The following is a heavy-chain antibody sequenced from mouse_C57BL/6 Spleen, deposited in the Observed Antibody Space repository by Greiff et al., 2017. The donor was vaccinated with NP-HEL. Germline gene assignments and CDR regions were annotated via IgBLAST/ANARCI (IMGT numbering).Heavy chain of an antibody. Sequence: QVQLQQSGAELVRPGTSVKVSCKASGYAFTNYLIEWVKQRPGQGLEWIGVINPGSGGTNYNEKFKGKATLTADKSSSTAYMQLSSLTSEDSAVYFCARSGIYYDYTGFAYWGQGTLVTVSA. CDR3: ARSGIYYDYTGFAY. D-gene: IGHD2-4*01. J-gene: IGHJ3*01. V-gene: IGHV1-54*01. CDR1: GYAFTNYL. CDR2: INPGSGGT.